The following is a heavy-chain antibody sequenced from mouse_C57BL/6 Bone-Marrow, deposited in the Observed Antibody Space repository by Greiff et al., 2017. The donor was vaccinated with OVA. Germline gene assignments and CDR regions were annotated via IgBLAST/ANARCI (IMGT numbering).Heavy chain of an antibody. V-gene: IGHV1-64*01. D-gene: IGHD2-3*01. Sequence: QVQLQQPGAELVKPGASVKLSCKASGYTFTSYWMHWVKQRPGQGLEWIGMIHPTSGSTNYNAKFKSKATLTVDKSSSTAYMQLSSLTSEDSAVYYCEGGYFPWYFDDWGTGTTVTVSS. J-gene: IGHJ1*03. CDR2: IHPTSGST. CDR1: GYTFTSYW. CDR3: EGGYFPWYFDD.